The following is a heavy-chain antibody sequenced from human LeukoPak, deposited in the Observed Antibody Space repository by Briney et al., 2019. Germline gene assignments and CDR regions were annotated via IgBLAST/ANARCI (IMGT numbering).Heavy chain of an antibody. CDR1: GFTFSSYS. CDR2: ISSSSSTI. D-gene: IGHD3-22*01. J-gene: IGHJ3*02. V-gene: IGHV3-48*04. CDR3: ARPPTYYYDSSGSGAFDI. Sequence: GGSLRLSCAASGFTFSSYSMIWVRQAPGKGLEWVSYISSSSSTIYYADSVKGRFTISRDNAKNSLYLQMNSLRAEDTAVYYCARPPTYYYDSSGSGAFDIWGEGTMVTVS.